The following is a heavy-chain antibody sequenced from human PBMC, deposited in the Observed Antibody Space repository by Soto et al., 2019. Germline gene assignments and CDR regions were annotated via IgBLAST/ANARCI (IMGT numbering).Heavy chain of an antibody. V-gene: IGHV3-15*01. CDR2: IKSKTDGGTT. J-gene: IGHJ5*02. CDR3: TTVDRIGSGSYGNWFDP. D-gene: IGHD3-10*01. Sequence: GGSLILSCAASGFTFSNAWMSWVRQAPGKGLEWVGRIKSKTDGGTTDYAAPVKGRFTISRDDSKNTLYLQMNSLKTEDTAVYYCTTVDRIGSGSYGNWFDPWGQGTLVTVSS. CDR1: GFTFSNAW.